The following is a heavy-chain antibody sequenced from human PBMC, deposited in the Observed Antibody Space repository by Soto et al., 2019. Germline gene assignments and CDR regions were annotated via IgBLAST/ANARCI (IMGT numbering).Heavy chain of an antibody. Sequence: QVQLEQSGAEVKKPGSSVKVSCKASEGTFNTHAISWVRQAPEEGLEWMGGIVPLFGTTNFAQKFQGRVSISADKATNTVSMELISLRIEDTAMYYCAGRVMVRGGDAWFDTWGQGTLVIVSS. D-gene: IGHD3-10*01. CDR3: AGRVMVRGGDAWFDT. J-gene: IGHJ5*01. CDR2: IVPLFGTT. V-gene: IGHV1-69*06. CDR1: EGTFNTHA.